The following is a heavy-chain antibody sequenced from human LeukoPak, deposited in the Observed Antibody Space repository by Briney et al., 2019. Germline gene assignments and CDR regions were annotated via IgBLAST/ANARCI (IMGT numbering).Heavy chain of an antibody. CDR3: ARGIRGYSYPMGY. V-gene: IGHV3-53*01. J-gene: IGHJ4*02. D-gene: IGHD5-18*01. CDR1: GFTVSSNY. Sequence: GGSLRLSCAASGFTVSSNYMSWARQAPGKGLEWVSVIYSGGSTYYADSVKGRFTISRDNSKNTLYLQMNSLRAEDTAVYYCARGIRGYSYPMGYWGQGTLVTVSS. CDR2: IYSGGST.